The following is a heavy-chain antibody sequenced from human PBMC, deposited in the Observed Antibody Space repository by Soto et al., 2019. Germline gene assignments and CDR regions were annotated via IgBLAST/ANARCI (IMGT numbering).Heavy chain of an antibody. CDR2: IYYSGRT. V-gene: IGHV4-59*12. CDR3: ARERWFGELVYYGMDV. Sequence: SETLSLTCTVSGGSITNYYWSWIRQPPGKGLEWIGYIYYSGRTSYNPSLKSRVTISVDTSNNQFSLKLSSVTAADTAVYYCARERWFGELVYYGMDVWGQGTTVTVSS. J-gene: IGHJ6*02. D-gene: IGHD3-10*01. CDR1: GGSITNYY.